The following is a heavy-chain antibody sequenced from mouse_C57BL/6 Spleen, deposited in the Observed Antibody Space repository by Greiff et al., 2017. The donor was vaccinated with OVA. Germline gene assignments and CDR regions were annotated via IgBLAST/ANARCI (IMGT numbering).Heavy chain of an antibody. V-gene: IGHV1-19*01. D-gene: IGHD2-3*01. J-gene: IGHJ2*01. CDR3: ARFYDASPDY. CDR1: GYTLTDYY. Sequence: VQLQQSGPVLVKPGASVKMSCKASGYTLTDYYMNWVKQSHGKSLEWIGVINPYNGGTSYNQKFKGKATLTVDKSSSTAYMELNSLTSEDSAVYYCARFYDASPDYWGQGTTLTVSS. CDR2: INPYNGGT.